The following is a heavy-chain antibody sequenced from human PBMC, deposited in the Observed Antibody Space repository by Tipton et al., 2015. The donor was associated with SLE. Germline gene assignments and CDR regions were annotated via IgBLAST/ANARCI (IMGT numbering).Heavy chain of an antibody. CDR2: ISYDGSNK. J-gene: IGHJ4*02. CDR3: ANSTRG. D-gene: IGHD2/OR15-2a*01. Sequence: SLRLSCAASGFTFSSYAMHWVRQAPGKGLEWVAVISYDGSNKYYADSVKGRFTISRDNSKNTLYLQMNSLRAEDTAVYYCANSTRGWGQGTLVTVSS. V-gene: IGHV3-30-3*01. CDR1: GFTFSSYA.